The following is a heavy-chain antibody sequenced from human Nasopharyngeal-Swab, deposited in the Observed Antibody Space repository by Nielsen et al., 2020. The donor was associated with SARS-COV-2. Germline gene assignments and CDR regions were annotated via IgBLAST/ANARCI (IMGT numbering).Heavy chain of an antibody. D-gene: IGHD6-19*01. Sequence: GGSLRLSCAASGFTFSTYWMHWVRQPPGKGLVGVSRISPDGRGTSFADSVKGRFTISRDNAKNTLYLQMNSLRVEDTAVYFCARGTSDWRGIDYWGQGTLVTVSS. CDR3: ARGTSDWRGIDY. J-gene: IGHJ4*02. CDR1: GFTFSTYW. CDR2: ISPDGRGT. V-gene: IGHV3-74*01.